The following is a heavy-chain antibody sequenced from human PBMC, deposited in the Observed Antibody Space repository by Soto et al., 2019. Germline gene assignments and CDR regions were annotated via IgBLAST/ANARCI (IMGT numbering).Heavy chain of an antibody. CDR1: GFTFSSYG. CDR2: ISYDGSNK. D-gene: IGHD6-19*01. V-gene: IGHV3-30*18. J-gene: IGHJ4*02. CDR3: AKAPGKYSSGLLGY. Sequence: QVQLVESGGGVVQPGRSLRLSCAASGFTFSSYGMHWVRQAPGKGLEWVAVISYDGSNKYYADSVKGRFTISRDNXXKPLYLQMNSLGAEDTAVYYCAKAPGKYSSGLLGYWGQGTLVTVSS.